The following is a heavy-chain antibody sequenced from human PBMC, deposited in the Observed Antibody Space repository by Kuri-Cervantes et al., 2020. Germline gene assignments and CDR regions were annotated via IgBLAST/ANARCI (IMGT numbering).Heavy chain of an antibody. Sequence: SVKVSCKASGYTFTGYYMHWVRQAPGQGLEWMGGIIPVIDTANYAHRLKGRVTITTDESTSTAYMELSSLRSEDTAVYYCATALSGAYCGGDCYDPFDYWGQGTLVTVSS. V-gene: IGHV1-69*05. CDR2: IIPVIDTA. CDR3: ATALSGAYCGGDCYDPFDY. J-gene: IGHJ4*02. CDR1: GYTFTGYY. D-gene: IGHD2-21*02.